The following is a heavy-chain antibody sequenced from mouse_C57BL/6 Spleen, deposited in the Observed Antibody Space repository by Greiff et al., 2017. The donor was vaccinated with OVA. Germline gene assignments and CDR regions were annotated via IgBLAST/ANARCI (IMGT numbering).Heavy chain of an antibody. Sequence: VQLQQSGPGLVQPSQSLSITCTVSGFSLTSYGVHWVRQSPGKGLEWLGVIWSGGSTDYNAAFISRLSISKDNSKSQVFFKMNSLQADDTARYYCAREGLRRAYYFDYWGQGTTLTVSS. CDR1: GFSLTSYG. J-gene: IGHJ2*01. CDR2: IWSGGST. D-gene: IGHD2-4*01. V-gene: IGHV2-2*01. CDR3: AREGLRRAYYFDY.